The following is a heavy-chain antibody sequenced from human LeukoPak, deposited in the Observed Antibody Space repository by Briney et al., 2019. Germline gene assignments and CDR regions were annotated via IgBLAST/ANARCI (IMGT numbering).Heavy chain of an antibody. CDR2: IKQVGGEI. CDR3: ARDKVVGPTKFDY. D-gene: IGHD1-26*01. CDR1: GFTFTNYW. J-gene: IGHJ4*02. Sequence: GGSLRLSCAASGFTFTNYWMSWVRQGPGKGLEWVANIKQVGGEIYYVDSVKGRFTISRDNAKNSLYLQMNSLRAEDTGIYYCARDKVVGPTKFDYWGQGTLVTVSP. V-gene: IGHV3-7*01.